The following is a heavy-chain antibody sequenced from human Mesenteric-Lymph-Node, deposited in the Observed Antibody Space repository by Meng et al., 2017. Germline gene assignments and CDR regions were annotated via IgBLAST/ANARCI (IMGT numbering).Heavy chain of an antibody. J-gene: IGHJ4*02. V-gene: IGHV3-20*04. CDR1: GFTFDDYG. D-gene: IGHD5-12*01. CDR3: ARGGIVATIFSPFDY. CDR2: INWNGGST. Sequence: GESLKLSCAASGFTFDDYGMSWVRQAPGKGLEWVSGINWNGGSTGYADSVKGRFTISRDNDKNSLYLQMNSLRAEDTALYYCARGGIVATIFSPFDYWGQGTLVTVSS.